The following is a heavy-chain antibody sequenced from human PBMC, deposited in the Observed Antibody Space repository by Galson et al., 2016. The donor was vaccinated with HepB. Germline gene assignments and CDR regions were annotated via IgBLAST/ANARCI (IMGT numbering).Heavy chain of an antibody. CDR2: IYDTGST. Sequence: TLTLTCTVSGGSISSGDYCWSWIRQPPGEGLEWIGYIYDTGSTYYNPSLRSRVTISVDTSKNQFSLRVRSVTAADTAVYYCARVFDREAENYDDYGRYNWFDPWGQGILVTVSS. CDR1: GGSISSGDYC. CDR3: ARVFDREAENYDDYGRYNWFDP. J-gene: IGHJ5*02. D-gene: IGHD4-17*01. V-gene: IGHV4-30-4*01.